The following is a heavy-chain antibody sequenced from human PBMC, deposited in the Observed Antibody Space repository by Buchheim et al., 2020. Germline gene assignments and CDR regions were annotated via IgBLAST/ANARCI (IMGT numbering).Heavy chain of an antibody. D-gene: IGHD1-20*01. V-gene: IGHV4-34*01. Sequence: QVQLQQWGAGLLKPSETLSLTCAVYGGSFSGYYWSWIRQPPGKGLEWIGEINHSGSTNYNPSLKSRVTISVDTSKNQFSLKLSSVTAADTAVYYCARGRYNWNRRGWFDPWGQGTL. J-gene: IGHJ5*02. CDR1: GGSFSGYY. CDR2: INHSGST. CDR3: ARGRYNWNRRGWFDP.